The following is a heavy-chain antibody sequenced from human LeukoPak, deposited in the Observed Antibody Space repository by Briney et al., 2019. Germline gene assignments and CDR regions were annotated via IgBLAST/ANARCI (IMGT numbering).Heavy chain of an antibody. J-gene: IGHJ6*03. V-gene: IGHV4-59*01. Sequence: SETLSLTCSVSGGSISSYYWSWIRQPPGKGLEWIGYIYYSGSTNYNPSLKSRVTISVDTSKNQFSLKLSSVTAADTAVYYCAREGAAGGYYYYYMDVWGKGTTVTVSS. CDR3: AREGAAGGYYYYYMDV. CDR1: GGSISSYY. D-gene: IGHD6-13*01. CDR2: IYYSGST.